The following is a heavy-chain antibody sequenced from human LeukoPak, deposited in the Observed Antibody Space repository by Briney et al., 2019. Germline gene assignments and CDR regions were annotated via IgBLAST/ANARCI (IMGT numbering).Heavy chain of an antibody. J-gene: IGHJ3*02. V-gene: IGHV3-23*01. CDR3: ARSHSTPRGDAFDI. Sequence: PGGSLRLSCATSGFTFSSYAMSWVRQAPGKGLEWVSAISGSGGSTCYADSVKGRFTISRDNAKNSLYLQMNSLRAEDTAVYYCARSHSTPRGDAFDIWGQGTMVTVSS. D-gene: IGHD2/OR15-2a*01. CDR2: ISGSGGST. CDR1: GFTFSSYA.